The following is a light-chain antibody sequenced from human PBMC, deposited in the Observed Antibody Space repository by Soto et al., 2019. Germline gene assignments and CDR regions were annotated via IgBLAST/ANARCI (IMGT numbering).Light chain of an antibody. CDR1: SSNLGAYNY. V-gene: IGLV2-11*01. CDR2: DVS. Sequence: QSALTQPRSVSGSPGQSVAISCTGTSSNLGAYNYVSWYQQHPGKAPTLIIYDVSKRPSGVPDRFSGSKSGNTASLTISGLQDDDEADYFCCSYAVTLEVFGGGTKLTVL. CDR3: CSYAVTLEV. J-gene: IGLJ2*01.